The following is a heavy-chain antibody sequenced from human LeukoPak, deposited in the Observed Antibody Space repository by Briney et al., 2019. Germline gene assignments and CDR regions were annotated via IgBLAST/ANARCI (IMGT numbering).Heavy chain of an antibody. CDR1: GFTLGTLW. J-gene: IGHJ4*02. CDR2: IKQDESEK. V-gene: IGHV3-7*01. Sequence: GGSLRLSCEASGFTLGTLWMSWVRQAPGKGLEWVASIKQDESEKHYVESVKGRFTISRDNAKNSLYLQMNSLRGEDTAVYYCARPRWLQFGPHDSWGQGTLVTVSS. D-gene: IGHD5-24*01. CDR3: ARPRWLQFGPHDS.